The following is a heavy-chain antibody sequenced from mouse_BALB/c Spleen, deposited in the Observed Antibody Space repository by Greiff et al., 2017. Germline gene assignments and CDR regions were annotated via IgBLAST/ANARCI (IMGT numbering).Heavy chain of an antibody. Sequence: EVQVVESGGGLVKPGGSLKLSCAASGFTFSSYAMSWVRQTPEKRLEWVASISSGGSTYYPDSVKGRFTISRDNARNILYLQMSSLRSEDTAMYYCARGRPYYNNPYYFDYWGQGTTLTVSS. D-gene: IGHD2-5*01. CDR3: ARGRPYYNNPYYFDY. CDR2: ISSGGST. J-gene: IGHJ2*01. CDR1: GFTFSSYA. V-gene: IGHV5-6-5*01.